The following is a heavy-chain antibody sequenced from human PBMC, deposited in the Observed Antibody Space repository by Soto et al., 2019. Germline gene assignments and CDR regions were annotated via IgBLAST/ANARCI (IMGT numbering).Heavy chain of an antibody. CDR3: AQDAAGMDV. CDR2: ISGSGGNT. Sequence: EVQLLESGGGLVQPGGSLRLSCAASGFTFSSNAMSWVRQAPGKGLEWVSAISGSGGNTFYTDSVKGRFTISRDNSKNTLYMQMDSLRPEDTDVDYCAQDAAGMDVWGQGTTVTVSS. V-gene: IGHV3-23*01. CDR1: GFTFSSNA. J-gene: IGHJ6*02.